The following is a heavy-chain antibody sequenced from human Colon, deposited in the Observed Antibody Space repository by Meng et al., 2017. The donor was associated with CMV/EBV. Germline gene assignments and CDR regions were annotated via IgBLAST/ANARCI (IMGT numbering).Heavy chain of an antibody. V-gene: IGHV3-74*01. J-gene: IGHJ4*02. Sequence: LSCAASGFSLSSRWIHWVRQAPGKGLVWVSRINRDGRTTNYAGSVRGRFTISRDSAKNTIYLQMNSLRAEDTAVYYCARDFVGATEYWGQGTLVTVSS. D-gene: IGHD1-26*01. CDR2: INRDGRTT. CDR1: GFSLSSRW. CDR3: ARDFVGATEY.